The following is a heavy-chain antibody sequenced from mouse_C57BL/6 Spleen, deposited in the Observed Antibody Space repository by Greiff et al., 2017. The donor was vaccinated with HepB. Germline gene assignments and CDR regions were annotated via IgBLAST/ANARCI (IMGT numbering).Heavy chain of an antibody. V-gene: IGHV1-80*01. J-gene: IGHJ2*01. CDR2: IYPGDGDT. D-gene: IGHD1-1*01. CDR3: ARRGYGSSYGY. Sequence: QVQLQQSGAELVKPGASVKISCKASGYAFSSYWMNWVKQRPGKGLEWIGQIYPGDGDTNYNGKFKGKATLTADKSSSTAYMQLSSLTSEDSAVYFCARRGYGSSYGYWGQGTTLTVSS. CDR1: GYAFSSYW.